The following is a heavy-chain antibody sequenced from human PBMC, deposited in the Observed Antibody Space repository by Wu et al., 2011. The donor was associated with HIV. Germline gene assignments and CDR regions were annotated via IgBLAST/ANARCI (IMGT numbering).Heavy chain of an antibody. CDR3: ARGRGPTYSSSWTGGLDY. CDR1: GYTFTSYG. D-gene: IGHD6-13*01. V-gene: IGHV1-18*01. CDR2: ISAYNGDT. J-gene: IGHJ4*02. Sequence: QVQLVQSGAEVKKPGASVKVSCKASGYTFTSYGISWVRQAPGQGLEWMGWISAYNGDTNYAQKLQGRVTMTSDTSTNTADMELRSLRSDDTAVYYCARGRGPTYSSSWTGGLDYWGQGTLVTVSS.